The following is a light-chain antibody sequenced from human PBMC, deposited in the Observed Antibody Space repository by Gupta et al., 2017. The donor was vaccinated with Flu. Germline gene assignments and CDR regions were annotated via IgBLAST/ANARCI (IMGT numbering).Light chain of an antibody. V-gene: IGLV3-1*01. CDR2: KDR. CDR3: QAWDSHTNGEG. CDR1: KWGDNY. J-gene: IGLJ2*01. Sequence: SYDLTQPPSVSVSPGQTPAITCSGDKWGDNYVSWYQQNAGPAPILLIYKDRKRPSGIPERFSGSTSGTTATLTISGPQVMDEADYYCQAWDSHTNGEGFGGGTKLTVL.